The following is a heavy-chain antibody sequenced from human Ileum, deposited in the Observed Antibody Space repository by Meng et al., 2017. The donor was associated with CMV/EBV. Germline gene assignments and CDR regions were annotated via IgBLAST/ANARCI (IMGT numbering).Heavy chain of an antibody. Sequence: SGYSFGTSNINWVRQAPGQGLEWMGRVNPKSGDTEYAQKFQGRITVTKDTATNTVYMELNSLTTDDTAVYYCARHSSGWSILDYWGQGALVTVSS. CDR2: VNPKSGDT. CDR3: ARHSSGWSILDY. CDR1: GYSFGTSN. D-gene: IGHD6-19*01. V-gene: IGHV1-8*03. J-gene: IGHJ4*02.